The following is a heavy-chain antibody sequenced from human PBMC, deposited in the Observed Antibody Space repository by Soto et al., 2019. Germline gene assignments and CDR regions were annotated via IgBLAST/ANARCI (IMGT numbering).Heavy chain of an antibody. V-gene: IGHV3-11*05. CDR2: INRKSTYT. CDR3: ASGTYSADDVYDI. CDR1: GFSFSDSF. Sequence: QVYLVESGGGLVKPGGSLRLSCGASGFSFSDSFMSWIRQAPGKGLEFVSYINRKSTYTSYAVSVRGRFTISRDNAKNSLYLEMNSLRVEDTAVYYCASGTYSADDVYDICGQGTMVTVSS. J-gene: IGHJ3*02. D-gene: IGHD1-26*01.